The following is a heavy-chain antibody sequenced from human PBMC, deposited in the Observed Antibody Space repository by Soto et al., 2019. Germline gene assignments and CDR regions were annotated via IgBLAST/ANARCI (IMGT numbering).Heavy chain of an antibody. Sequence: PSETLSLTCTVSGGSISSSSYYWGWIRQPPGKGLEWIGSIYYSGSTYYNPSLKSRVTISVDTSKNQFSLKLSSVTAADTAVYYCATRITIFGVASAFDYWGQGTLVTVSS. V-gene: IGHV4-39*01. CDR3: ATRITIFGVASAFDY. CDR1: GGSISSSSYY. CDR2: IYYSGST. D-gene: IGHD3-3*01. J-gene: IGHJ4*02.